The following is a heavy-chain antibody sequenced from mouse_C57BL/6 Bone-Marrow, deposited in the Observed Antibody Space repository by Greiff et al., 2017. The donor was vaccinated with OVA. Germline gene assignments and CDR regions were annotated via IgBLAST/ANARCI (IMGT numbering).Heavy chain of an antibody. V-gene: IGHV1-55*01. CDR1: GYTFTSYW. CDR2: IYPGSGST. J-gene: IGHJ3*01. CDR3: AGSPYGTWFAY. Sequence: QVQLQQPGAELVKPGASVKMSCKASGYTFTSYWMTWVKQRPGQGLEWIGDIYPGSGSTNYNEKFKSKATLTVDPSSSTAYMQLSSLTSGDSAVYYCAGSPYGTWFAYWGQGTLVTVSA. D-gene: IGHD2-1*01.